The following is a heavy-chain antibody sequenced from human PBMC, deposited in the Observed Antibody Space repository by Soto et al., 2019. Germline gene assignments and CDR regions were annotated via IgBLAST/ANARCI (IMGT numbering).Heavy chain of an antibody. CDR3: ARDRGGSYHYYYYGMDV. CDR2: INPSGGST. CDR1: GYTFTSYY. V-gene: IGHV1-46*01. Sequence: ASVKVSCKASGYTFTSYYMHWVRQAPGQGLEWMGIINPSGGSTSYAQKFQGRVTMTRDTPTSTVYMELSSLRSEDTAVYYCARDRGGSYHYYYYGMDVWGPGTTVTVSS. D-gene: IGHD1-26*01. J-gene: IGHJ6*02.